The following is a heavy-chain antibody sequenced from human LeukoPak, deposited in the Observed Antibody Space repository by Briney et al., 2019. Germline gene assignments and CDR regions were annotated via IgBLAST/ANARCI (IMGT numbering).Heavy chain of an antibody. D-gene: IGHD2-2*01. CDR3: AKDGTYCSSTSCPGAYYYSYGMDV. V-gene: IGHV3-23*01. CDR2: ISCICGST. J-gene: IGHJ6*02. Sequence: GGSLRLSCAASGFTFSSYAMSWVRQAPGKGLEWVSAISCICGSTYYADSVKGRFTISRDNSKNTLYLQMNSLRAEDTAVYYCAKDGTYCSSTSCPGAYYYSYGMDVWGQGTTVTVSS. CDR1: GFTFSSYA.